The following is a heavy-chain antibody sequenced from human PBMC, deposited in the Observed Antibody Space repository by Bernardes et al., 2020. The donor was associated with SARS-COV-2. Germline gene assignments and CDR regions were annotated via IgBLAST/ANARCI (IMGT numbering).Heavy chain of an antibody. V-gene: IGHV3-23*01. J-gene: IGHJ4*02. CDR3: ARDRYCSGGSCFSDL. CDR1: DFTFSSSA. CDR2: IGGSGGNP. D-gene: IGHD2-15*01. Sequence: GGSLRLSCEVSDFTFSSSAMSWVRQAPGKGLEWVSIIGGSGGNPYYADSVKGRFTISRDNSRNVLYLQMNSLRADDTAVYYCARDRYCSGGSCFSDLWGQGTLVTVSS.